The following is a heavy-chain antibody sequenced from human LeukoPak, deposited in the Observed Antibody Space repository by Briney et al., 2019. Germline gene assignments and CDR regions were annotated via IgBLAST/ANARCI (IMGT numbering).Heavy chain of an antibody. D-gene: IGHD3-16*01. J-gene: IGHJ4*02. V-gene: IGHV1-18*01. CDR2: ISAYNGNT. CDR3: ARDEGVGERGAY. CDR1: GYTFTSYG. Sequence: ASVKVSCKASGYTFTSYGISWVRQAPGQGLEWMGWISAYNGNTNYAQKLQGRVTTTTDTSTSTAYMELRSLRSDDTAMYYCARDEGVGERGAYWGQGTLVTVSS.